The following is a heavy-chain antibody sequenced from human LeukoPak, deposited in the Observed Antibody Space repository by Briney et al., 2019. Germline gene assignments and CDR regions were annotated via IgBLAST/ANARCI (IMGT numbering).Heavy chain of an antibody. CDR1: GFTFRNYA. CDR3: ARGYCSGGNCWFDP. D-gene: IGHD2-15*01. CDR2: ISYDGSNK. J-gene: IGHJ5*02. Sequence: PGGSLRLSCAASGFTFRNYAMHWVRQAPGKGLEWVAVISYDGSNKNYADSVKGRFTISRDNSKNTLYLEMNSLRVEDTAVYYCARGYCSGGNCWFDPWGQGTLVTVSS. V-gene: IGHV3-30*04.